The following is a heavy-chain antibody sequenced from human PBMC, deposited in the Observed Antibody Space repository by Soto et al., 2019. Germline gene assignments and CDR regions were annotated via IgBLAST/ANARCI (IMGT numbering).Heavy chain of an antibody. J-gene: IGHJ6*02. D-gene: IGHD2-2*01. CDR1: GFTFSSYA. CDR2: ISYEGSNK. CDR3: ARDSLHCISTSCYYHYYGMDV. Sequence: QVQLVESGGGVVQPGRSLRLSCAASGFTFSSYAMHWVRQAPGKGLERVEVISYEGSNKYYADSVKGRFTISRDNSKNTLYLQMNSLRAEDTAVYYCARDSLHCISTSCYYHYYGMDVWGQGTTVTVSS. V-gene: IGHV3-30-3*01.